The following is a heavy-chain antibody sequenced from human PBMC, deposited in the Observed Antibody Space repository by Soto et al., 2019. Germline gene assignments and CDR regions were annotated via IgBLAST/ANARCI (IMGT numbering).Heavy chain of an antibody. Sequence: QITLKESGPTLVKPTQTLTLTCTFSGFSLTTDRVGVGWIRQPPGEALEWLAVIYWDDTKTYRPSLERRLTTTKDTSKNQVALTMTNMDSVDTATYYCAHAYGGRSLYWGQGTLVTVSS. V-gene: IGHV2-5*02. D-gene: IGHD1-26*01. CDR3: AHAYGGRSLY. CDR2: IYWDDTK. J-gene: IGHJ4*02. CDR1: GFSLTTDRVG.